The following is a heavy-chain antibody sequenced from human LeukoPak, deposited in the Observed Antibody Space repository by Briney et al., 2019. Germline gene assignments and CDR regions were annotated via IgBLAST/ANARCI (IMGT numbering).Heavy chain of an antibody. CDR1: GGTFSSYA. J-gene: IGHJ6*02. CDR2: ISAYNGNT. CDR3: ASPTYCGGDCYPRWYYGMDV. Sequence: ASVKVSCKASGGTFSSYAISRVRQAPGQGPEWMGWISAYNGNTNYAQKLQGRVTMTTDTSTSTAYMELRSLRSDDTAVYYCASPTYCGGDCYPRWYYGMDVWGQGTTVTVSS. D-gene: IGHD2-21*02. V-gene: IGHV1-18*01.